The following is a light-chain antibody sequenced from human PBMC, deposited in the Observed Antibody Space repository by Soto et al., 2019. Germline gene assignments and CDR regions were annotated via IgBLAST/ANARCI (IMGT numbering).Light chain of an antibody. Sequence: QSALTQPASVSGSPGQSITISCTGTSSDVGSYNYVSWYQQHPGKAPKLMIYDVSNRPSGVSNRFSGSKSGNAASLTISGLQAEDEADYYCNSYTGSSTPYVIGTGTKVTVL. CDR3: NSYTGSSTPYV. V-gene: IGLV2-14*03. CDR2: DVS. J-gene: IGLJ1*01. CDR1: SSDVGSYNY.